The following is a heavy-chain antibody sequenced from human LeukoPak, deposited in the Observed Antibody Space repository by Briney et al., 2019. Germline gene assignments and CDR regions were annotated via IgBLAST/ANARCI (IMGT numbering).Heavy chain of an antibody. J-gene: IGHJ4*02. D-gene: IGHD2-8*02. CDR2: IRYDGSNK. CDR1: EFTFSSYG. Sequence: HPGGSLRLSCAASEFTFSSYGMHWVRQAPGKGLEWVAFIRYDGSNKYYADSVKGRFTISRDNSKNTLYLQMNSLKTEDTAVYYCTSSRAVLYWPPGDWGQGTLVTVSS. CDR3: TSSRAVLYWPPGD. V-gene: IGHV3-30*02.